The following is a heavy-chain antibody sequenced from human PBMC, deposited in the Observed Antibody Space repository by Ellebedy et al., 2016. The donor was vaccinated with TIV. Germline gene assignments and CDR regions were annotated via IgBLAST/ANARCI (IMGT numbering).Heavy chain of an antibody. Sequence: GGSLRLXXAASGFTFSDYYMSWIRQAPGKGLEWVSYISSSGSTIYYADSVKGRFTISRDNAKNSLYLQMNSLRAEDTAVYYCARVGHRRDGYNPWAFDIWGQGTMVTVSS. CDR3: ARVGHRRDGYNPWAFDI. CDR1: GFTFSDYY. D-gene: IGHD5-24*01. J-gene: IGHJ3*02. CDR2: ISSSGSTI. V-gene: IGHV3-11*01.